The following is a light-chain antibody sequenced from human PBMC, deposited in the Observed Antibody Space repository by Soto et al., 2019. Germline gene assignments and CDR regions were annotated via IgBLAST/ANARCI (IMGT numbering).Light chain of an antibody. Sequence: EIVLTQSPATLSLSPGGRATLSCRASQSVSLSLAWYQQKPGQAPRLLIYDASKRASGFPARFSGSGSGTDFTLTISSLEPEDFALYYCQERTGWPPWTFGQGPKVEIE. CDR2: DAS. CDR3: QERTGWPPWT. CDR1: QSVSLS. V-gene: IGKV3-11*01. J-gene: IGKJ1*01.